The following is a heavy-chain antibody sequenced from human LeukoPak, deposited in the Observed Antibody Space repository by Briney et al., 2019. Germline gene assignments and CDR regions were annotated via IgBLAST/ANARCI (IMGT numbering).Heavy chain of an antibody. CDR1: GYAFTSYA. CDR3: ARVPLDYYYYGMDV. Sequence: GASVKVSCKASGYAFTSYAMHWVRQAPGQRLEWMGWINAGNGNTKYSQKFQGRVTITRDTSASTAYMGLSSLRSEDTAVYYCARVPLDYYYYGMDVWGQGTTVTVSS. CDR2: INAGNGNT. V-gene: IGHV1-3*01. J-gene: IGHJ6*02. D-gene: IGHD6-13*01.